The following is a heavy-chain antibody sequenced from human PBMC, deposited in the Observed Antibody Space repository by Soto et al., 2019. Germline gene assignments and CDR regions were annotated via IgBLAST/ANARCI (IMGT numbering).Heavy chain of an antibody. CDR1: GYTFPSST. J-gene: IGHJ4*02. CDR3: AIANYGDNDY. Sequence: QVQLVQSGAEVKKPGASVKVSCKASGYTFPSSTISWVRQAPGQGLEWMGWISAYNGITKYAQKLQGRVTMTTDTSTSTGYMELRDLRSDDTAMYFCAIANYGDNDYWGQGTLVTVSS. D-gene: IGHD4-17*01. V-gene: IGHV1-18*01. CDR2: ISAYNGIT.